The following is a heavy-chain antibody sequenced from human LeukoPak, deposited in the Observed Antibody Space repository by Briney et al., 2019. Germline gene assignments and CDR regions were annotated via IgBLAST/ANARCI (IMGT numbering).Heavy chain of an antibody. CDR3: ARGDYDDSGDFRTLEY. D-gene: IGHD4-17*01. Sequence: ASVKVSCKVSGGSNYAISWVRLVSGQGLEWLGGIIPLLDAANSAQKFQGRATFTADKLTRTAYMELSSLRSEDTAVYYCARGDYDDSGDFRTLEYWGQGTLVTVSS. CDR2: IIPLLDAA. CDR1: GGSNYA. V-gene: IGHV1-69*06. J-gene: IGHJ4*02.